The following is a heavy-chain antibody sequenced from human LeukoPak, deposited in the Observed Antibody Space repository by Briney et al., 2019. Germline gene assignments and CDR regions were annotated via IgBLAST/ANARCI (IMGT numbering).Heavy chain of an antibody. J-gene: IGHJ2*01. D-gene: IGHD3-22*01. V-gene: IGHV3-23*01. CDR2: ISSSGGST. Sequence: GGSLRLSCTASGFTFSSYGMSWVRQAPGKGLEWVSAISSSGGSTSYADSVKGRFTISRDISKNTLFLQMSSLRAEDTAVYYCARSPRIYDSSGYYLVEYLDLWGRGTLVTVSS. CDR1: GFTFSSYG. CDR3: ARSPRIYDSSGYYLVEYLDL.